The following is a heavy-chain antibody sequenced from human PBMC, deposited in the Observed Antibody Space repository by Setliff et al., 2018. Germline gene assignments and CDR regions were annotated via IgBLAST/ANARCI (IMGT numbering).Heavy chain of an antibody. J-gene: IGHJ4*02. V-gene: IGHV3-20*01. D-gene: IGHD6-19*01. CDR1: GFTFKNNG. Sequence: SCAASGFTFKNNGMNWVRQAPGKGLEWVSGINWDGRSIGYADSVEGRFTISRDNAKNSLYLQMNSLRVEDTALYHCVRLGTVAAGDWGQGTLVTVSS. CDR2: INWDGRSI. CDR3: VRLGTVAAGD.